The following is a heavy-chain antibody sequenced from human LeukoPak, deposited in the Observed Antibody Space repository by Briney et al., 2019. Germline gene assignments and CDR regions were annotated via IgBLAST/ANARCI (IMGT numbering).Heavy chain of an antibody. J-gene: IGHJ4*02. CDR1: GFTFSSYA. D-gene: IGHD2-15*01. V-gene: IGHV3-23*01. CDR2: ISGSGGST. Sequence: GGSLRLSCAASGFTFSSYAMSRVRQAPGKGLEWVSAISGSGGSTYYADSVKGRFTISRDNSKNTLYLQMNSLRAEDTAVYYCAKDLCSGGSCYVADYWGQGTLVTVSS. CDR3: AKDLCSGGSCYVADY.